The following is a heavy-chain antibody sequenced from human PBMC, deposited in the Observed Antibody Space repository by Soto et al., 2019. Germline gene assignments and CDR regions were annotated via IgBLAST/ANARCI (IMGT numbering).Heavy chain of an antibody. Sequence: SETLSLTCTVSGGSISSSSFHWGWIRQPPGKGLEWIGSIYYSGSTYYSPSLKSRVTISVDTSKNQFSLKLSSVTAADTAVYYCARVGYDYVWGSNNYFDYWGQGTLVTVSS. D-gene: IGHD3-16*01. CDR1: GGSISSSSFH. CDR3: ARVGYDYVWGSNNYFDY. CDR2: IYYSGST. J-gene: IGHJ4*02. V-gene: IGHV4-39*07.